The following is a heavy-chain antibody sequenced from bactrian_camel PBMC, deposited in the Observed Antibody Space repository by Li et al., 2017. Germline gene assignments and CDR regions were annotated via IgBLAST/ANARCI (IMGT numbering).Heavy chain of an antibody. CDR2: FASDATT. V-gene: IGHV3S53*01. D-gene: IGHD6*01. J-gene: IGHJ4*01. Sequence: HVQLVESGGGSVQAGGSLRLSCAASTYRVMDNCMGWFRQAPGKEREAVAGFASDATTSYVDSVKGRFTISKDTTKNILYLQMNALKPEDTGIYYCAAENLRGSCTVVPGPRGYEYVYWGQGTQVTVS. CDR3: AAENLRGSCTVVPGPRGYEYVY. CDR1: TYRVMDNC.